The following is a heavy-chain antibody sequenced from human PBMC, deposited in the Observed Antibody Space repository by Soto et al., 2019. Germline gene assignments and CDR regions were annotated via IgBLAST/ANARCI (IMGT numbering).Heavy chain of an antibody. V-gene: IGHV3-30*18. CDR3: ANGGYYGSGSDNWFDP. J-gene: IGHJ5*02. CDR2: ISYDGSNK. Sequence: QVQLVESGGGVVQPGRSLRLSCAASGFTFSSYGMHWVRQAPGKGLEWVAVISYDGSNKYYADSVKGRFTISRDNSKNTLYLKMNSLRAEDTAVYYCANGGYYGSGSDNWFDPWGQGTLVTVSS. D-gene: IGHD3-10*01. CDR1: GFTFSSYG.